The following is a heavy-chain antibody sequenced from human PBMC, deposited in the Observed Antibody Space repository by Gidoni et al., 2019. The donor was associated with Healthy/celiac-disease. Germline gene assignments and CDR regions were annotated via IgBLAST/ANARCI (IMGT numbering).Heavy chain of an antibody. CDR3: ARPNCGGDCYPYYYGMDV. Sequence: QVQLVQSGAEVKKLGASVKVSFKASGYTSTSYDINWVRQATGQGLEWMGWMNPNSGNTGYAQKFQGRVTMTRNTSISTAYMELSSLRSEDTAVYYCARPNCGGDCYPYYYGMDVWGQGTTVTVSS. V-gene: IGHV1-8*01. CDR1: GYTSTSYD. D-gene: IGHD2-21*02. J-gene: IGHJ6*02. CDR2: MNPNSGNT.